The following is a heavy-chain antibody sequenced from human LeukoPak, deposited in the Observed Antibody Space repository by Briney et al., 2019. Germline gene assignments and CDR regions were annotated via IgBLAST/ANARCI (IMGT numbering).Heavy chain of an antibody. CDR1: RFTFSSYS. Sequence: GGSLRLSCAASRFTFSSYSMNWVRQAPGKGLEWVSYISSSSSTIYSADSVKGRFTISRDNAKNSLYLQMNSLRAEDTAVYYCARDFYDYDILTGYTYYYYMDVWGKGTTVTVSS. J-gene: IGHJ6*03. V-gene: IGHV3-48*01. CDR3: ARDFYDYDILTGYTYYYYMDV. D-gene: IGHD3-9*01. CDR2: ISSSSSTI.